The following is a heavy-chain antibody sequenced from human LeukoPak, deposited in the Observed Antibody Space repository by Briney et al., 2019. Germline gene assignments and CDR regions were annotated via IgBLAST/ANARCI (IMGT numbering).Heavy chain of an antibody. Sequence: PSETLSLTCTVSGGSISSYYWSWIRQPPGKGLEWIGYIYYSGSTNYNPSLKSRVTISVDTSKNQFSLKLSSVTAADTAVYYCARDGRWLQLAPDAFDIWGQGTMVTVSS. CDR3: ARDGRWLQLAPDAFDI. CDR2: IYYSGST. J-gene: IGHJ3*02. V-gene: IGHV4-59*01. CDR1: GGSISSYY. D-gene: IGHD5-24*01.